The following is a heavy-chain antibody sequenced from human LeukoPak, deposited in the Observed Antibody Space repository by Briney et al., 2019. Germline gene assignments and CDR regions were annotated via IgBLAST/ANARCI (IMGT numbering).Heavy chain of an antibody. D-gene: IGHD6-19*01. Sequence: ASVKVSCKASGYTFTSYAMNWVRQAPGQGLEWMGWINTNTGNPTYAQGFTGRFVFSLDTSVSTAYLQISSLKAEDTAVYYCAREQYGSGWYFPSEFDYWGQGTLVTVSS. CDR3: AREQYGSGWYFPSEFDY. V-gene: IGHV7-4-1*02. CDR1: GYTFTSYA. J-gene: IGHJ4*02. CDR2: INTNTGNP.